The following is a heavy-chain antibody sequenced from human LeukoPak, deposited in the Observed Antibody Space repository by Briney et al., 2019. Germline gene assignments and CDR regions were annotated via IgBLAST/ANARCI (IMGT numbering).Heavy chain of an antibody. CDR2: IYYSGST. Sequence: SETLSLTCTVSGGSISSYYWSWIRQSPGKGLEWIGYIYYSGSTNFNPSLKSRVTMSVDTSKNQFSLKLSSVTAADTAVYYCARDQYYYGSGIYYDYWGQGTLVTVSS. CDR3: ARDQYYYGSGIYYDY. CDR1: GGSISSYY. V-gene: IGHV4-59*12. J-gene: IGHJ4*02. D-gene: IGHD3-10*01.